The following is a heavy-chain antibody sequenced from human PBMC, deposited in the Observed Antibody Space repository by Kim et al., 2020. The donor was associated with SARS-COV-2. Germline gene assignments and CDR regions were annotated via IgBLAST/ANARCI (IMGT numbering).Heavy chain of an antibody. J-gene: IGHJ1*01. CDR1: GFAFRDFY. D-gene: IGHD3-3*02. CDR2: ISASGNII. Sequence: GGSLRLSCAASGFAFRDFYISWIRQAPGKGLEWVSFISASGNIIQYTHSVKGRLTISRDNAKNSVYLQMNSLRAEDTAVYYCARHFVVSGVASWGPGTLVTVSS. CDR3: ARHFVVSGVAS. V-gene: IGHV3-11*01.